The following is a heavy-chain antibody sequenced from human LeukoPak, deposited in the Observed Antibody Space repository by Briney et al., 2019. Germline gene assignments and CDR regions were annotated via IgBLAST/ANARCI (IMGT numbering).Heavy chain of an antibody. J-gene: IGHJ6*03. Sequence: GGTLRLSCAASGFTFSSYAMSWVRQAPGKGLEWVSAISGSGGSTYYADSVRGRFTISRDNSKNTLYLQMNSLRAEDTAVYYCAKSGTSLNYYYYYMDVWGNGTTVTVSS. CDR2: ISGSGGST. CDR3: AKSGTSLNYYYYYMDV. CDR1: GFTFSSYA. V-gene: IGHV3-23*01. D-gene: IGHD6-13*01.